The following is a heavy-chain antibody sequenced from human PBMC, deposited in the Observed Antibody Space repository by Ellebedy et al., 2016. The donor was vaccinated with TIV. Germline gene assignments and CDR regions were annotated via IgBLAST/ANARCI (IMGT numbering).Heavy chain of an antibody. V-gene: IGHV3-23*01. D-gene: IGHD2-15*01. CDR3: ARAPPNGSPGAFDI. CDR2: ITGNAGST. Sequence: GESLKISCAASGFTFSSYTMSWVRQAPGKGLEWVSAITGNAGSTYYAGSVKGRFTISRDNSKNTLYLQMNTLKTEDTAVYYCARAPPNGSPGAFDIWGQGTMVTVSS. CDR1: GFTFSSYT. J-gene: IGHJ3*02.